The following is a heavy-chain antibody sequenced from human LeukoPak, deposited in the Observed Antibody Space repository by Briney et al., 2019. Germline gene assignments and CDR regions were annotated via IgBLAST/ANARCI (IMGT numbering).Heavy chain of an antibody. V-gene: IGHV5-51*01. CDR2: IYPGDSDT. CDR3: ARQKYNWNDEGGAFDI. J-gene: IGHJ3*02. Sequence: GESLKISCKGSGYSFTSYWIGWVRQMPGKGLEWMGIIYPGDSDTRYSPSFQGQATISADKSISTAYLQWSSLKASDTAMYYCARQKYNWNDEGGAFDIWGQGTMVTVSS. CDR1: GYSFTSYW. D-gene: IGHD1-20*01.